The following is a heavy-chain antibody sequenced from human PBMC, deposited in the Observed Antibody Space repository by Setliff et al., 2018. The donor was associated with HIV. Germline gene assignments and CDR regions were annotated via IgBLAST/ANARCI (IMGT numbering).Heavy chain of an antibody. V-gene: IGHV5-10-1*01. D-gene: IGHD7-27*01. Sequence: PGESLKISCKGSGNSFSNHWISWVRQVPGQGLEWMGNIDPSDSYTHYSPSFQGHVTISADKSISTVYLLWSSLKASDTAIYYCARHEDWGPLDLWGQGTLVTVSS. CDR2: IDPSDSYT. J-gene: IGHJ5*02. CDR1: GNSFSNHW. CDR3: ARHEDWGPLDL.